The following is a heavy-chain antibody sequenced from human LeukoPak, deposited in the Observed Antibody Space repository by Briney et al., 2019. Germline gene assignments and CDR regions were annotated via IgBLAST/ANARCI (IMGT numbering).Heavy chain of an antibody. V-gene: IGHV3-23*01. Sequence: GGSLRLSCAASGFTFSRNGMTWVRQAPGKGLEWVSAISGSGGNTCYADSVKGRFTISRDNSKNTLYLQMNSLRAEDTAVYYCAKDRRAGSYDYWGQGTLVTVSS. J-gene: IGHJ4*02. CDR3: AKDRRAGSYDY. CDR2: ISGSGGNT. D-gene: IGHD3-10*01. CDR1: GFTFSRNG.